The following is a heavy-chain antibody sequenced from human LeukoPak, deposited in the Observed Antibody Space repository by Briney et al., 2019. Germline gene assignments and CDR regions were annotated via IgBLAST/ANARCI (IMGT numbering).Heavy chain of an antibody. CDR1: GGSVISGSYY. J-gene: IGHJ4*02. D-gene: IGHD3-16*01. CDR3: ARGGQLWPRDDY. V-gene: IGHV4-61*01. CDR2: ISYSGST. Sequence: PSETLSLTCTVSGGSVISGSYYWSWIRQPPGKGLEWIGYISYSGSTNYNPSLKSRVTISADTSKNQFSLKLSSVTAADTAVYYCARGGQLWPRDDYWGQGTLVTVSS.